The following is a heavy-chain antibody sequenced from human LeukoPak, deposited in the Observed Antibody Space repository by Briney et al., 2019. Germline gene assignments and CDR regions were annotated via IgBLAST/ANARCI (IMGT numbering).Heavy chain of an antibody. Sequence: GGSLRLSCAASGFTFSDYYMSWIRQAPGKGLEWVSYISSSGSTIYYADSVKGRFTISRDNAKNSLYLQMNSLRAEDTAVYYCAREWELLFPVSDYWGQGTLVTVSS. V-gene: IGHV3-11*04. J-gene: IGHJ4*02. CDR1: GFTFSDYY. CDR2: ISSSGSTI. D-gene: IGHD1-26*01. CDR3: AREWELLFPVSDY.